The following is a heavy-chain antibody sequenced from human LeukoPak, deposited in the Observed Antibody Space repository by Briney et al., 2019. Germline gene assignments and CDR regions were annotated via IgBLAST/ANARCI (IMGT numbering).Heavy chain of an antibody. D-gene: IGHD2-21*02. CDR1: GVSISSYY. J-gene: IGHJ3*02. CDR3: ARDRVVVTAISAFDI. CDR2: IYTSGST. V-gene: IGHV4-4*07. Sequence: SETLSLTCTVSGVSISSYYWSWIRQPAGKGLEWIGRIYTSGSTNYNPSLKSRVTMSVDTSKNQFSLKLSSVTAADTAVYYCARDRVVVTAISAFDIWGQGTMVTVSS.